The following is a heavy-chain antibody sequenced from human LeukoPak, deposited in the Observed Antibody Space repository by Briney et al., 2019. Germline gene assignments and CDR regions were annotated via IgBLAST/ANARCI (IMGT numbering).Heavy chain of an antibody. CDR2: ITGSGGNT. Sequence: PAASLRLSCAASGFTFSNYAMSWVRQAPGKGLEWVSAITGSGGNTYYADSVKGRFTISRDNSKNTLYLQMNSLRDEDTAVYYCAKWGDFDVLTGYYVPDFWGQGTLVTVSS. J-gene: IGHJ4*02. CDR3: AKWGDFDVLTGYYVPDF. D-gene: IGHD3-9*01. V-gene: IGHV3-23*01. CDR1: GFTFSNYA.